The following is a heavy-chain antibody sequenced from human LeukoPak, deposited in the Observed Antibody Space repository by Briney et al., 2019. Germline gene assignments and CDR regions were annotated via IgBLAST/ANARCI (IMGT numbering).Heavy chain of an antibody. V-gene: IGHV4-59*01. J-gene: IGHJ4*02. Sequence: SETLSLTCTVSGGSISSYYWSWIRQPPGKGLERIGYIYYSGSTNYNPSLKSRVTISVDTSKNQFSLKLSSVTAADTAVYYCARTIAAAGTVFDYWGQGTLVTVSS. CDR3: ARTIAAAGTVFDY. D-gene: IGHD6-13*01. CDR2: IYYSGST. CDR1: GGSISSYY.